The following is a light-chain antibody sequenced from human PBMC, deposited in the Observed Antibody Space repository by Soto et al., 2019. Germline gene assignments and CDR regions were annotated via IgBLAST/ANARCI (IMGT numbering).Light chain of an antibody. CDR2: EVN. CDR3: GSHAGNSNLV. J-gene: IGLJ3*02. V-gene: IGLV2-14*03. Sequence: QSALTQPASVSGSPGQSITISCGGTSSDVGAYIYVSWYQQYPGKAPKLIIYEVNNRPSGVSGRFSGSKSDTTAYLTISGLQAEDEADYYCGSHAGNSNLVFGGGTKVTVL. CDR1: SSDVGAYIY.